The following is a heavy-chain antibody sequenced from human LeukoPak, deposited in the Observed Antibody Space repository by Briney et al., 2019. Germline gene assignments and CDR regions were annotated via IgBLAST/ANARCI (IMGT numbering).Heavy chain of an antibody. CDR3: GRGYYDSSGYSPFDY. V-gene: IGHV1-8*01. CDR1: GYTFTSYD. J-gene: IGHJ4*02. Sequence: ASVKVSCKASGYTFTSYDINWVRQATGQGLEWMGWMNPNSGNTGYAQKFQGRVTMTRNTSISTAYMELSSLRSEDTAVYYCGRGYYDSSGYSPFDYWGQGTLVTVSS. D-gene: IGHD3-22*01. CDR2: MNPNSGNT.